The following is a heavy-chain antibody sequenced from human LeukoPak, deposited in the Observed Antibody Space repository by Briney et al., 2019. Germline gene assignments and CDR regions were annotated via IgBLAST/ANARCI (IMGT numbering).Heavy chain of an antibody. V-gene: IGHV1-46*01. CDR2: INPGGGGT. CDR1: GYTFTSYY. Sequence: ASVKVSCKASGYTFTSYYMHWVRQAPGQGLEWMGIINPGGGGTSYAQSFQGRVTMTRDTSTTTVYMELSSLRFEDTAVYYCARGKEGSGWYGGWFDPWGQGTLVTVSS. D-gene: IGHD6-19*01. J-gene: IGHJ5*02. CDR3: ARGKEGSGWYGGWFDP.